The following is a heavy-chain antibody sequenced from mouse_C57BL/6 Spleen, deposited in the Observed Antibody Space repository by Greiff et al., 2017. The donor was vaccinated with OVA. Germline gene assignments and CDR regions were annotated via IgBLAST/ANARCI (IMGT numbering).Heavy chain of an antibody. V-gene: IGHV1-81*01. D-gene: IGHD2-4*01. CDR2: IYPRSGNT. Sequence: VQLQQSGAELARPGASVKLSCKASGYTFTSYGISWVKQSTGQGLEWIGEIYPRSGNTYYNEKFKGKATLTADKSSSPAYMELRSLTSEDSAVYFCARWGDYDDAYYFGYWGQGTTLTVSS. J-gene: IGHJ2*01. CDR1: GYTFTSYG. CDR3: ARWGDYDDAYYFGY.